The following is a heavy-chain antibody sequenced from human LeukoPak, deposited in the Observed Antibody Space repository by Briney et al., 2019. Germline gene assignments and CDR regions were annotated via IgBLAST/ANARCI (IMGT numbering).Heavy chain of an antibody. V-gene: IGHV4-39*07. D-gene: IGHD6-13*01. Sequence: SETLSLTCTVSDDSISSISFYWGWIRQPPGKGLGWIGSIYYGGSTYYNPSLESRVTMSLDTSKKQFSLRLRSVTAADTAVYYCVAYTSSLRWFDPWGQGTLVIVSS. CDR2: IYYGGST. J-gene: IGHJ5*02. CDR1: DDSISSISFY. CDR3: VAYTSSLRWFDP.